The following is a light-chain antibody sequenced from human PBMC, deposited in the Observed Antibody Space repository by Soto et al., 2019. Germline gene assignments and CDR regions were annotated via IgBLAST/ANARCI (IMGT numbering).Light chain of an antibody. CDR2: EVS. J-gene: IGLJ2*01. Sequence: QSALTQPASVSGSPGQSITISCTGSSSDVDGYNYVSWYQQHPGKAPKLMIYEVSNRPSGVSHRFSGSKSGNTASLTISGLKAEDEADYYCSSYTSNNTVLFGGGTKLTVL. CDR3: SSYTSNNTVL. V-gene: IGLV2-14*01. CDR1: SSDVDGYNY.